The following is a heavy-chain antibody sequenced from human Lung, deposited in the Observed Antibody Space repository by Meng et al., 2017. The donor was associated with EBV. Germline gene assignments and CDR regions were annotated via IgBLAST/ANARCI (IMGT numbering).Heavy chain of an antibody. CDR3: TRGLWSTGDY. CDR2: FRSKANHYAT. V-gene: IGHV3-73*02. D-gene: IGHD2-2*01. J-gene: IGHJ4*02. Sequence: LGAARVGWALPGACLTSPCSPSGFPLSDSAVHWVRQASGKGRGWVGRFRSKANHYATAHAAAVKGRFTVSRDDSKNTAYLQMNSLKIEDTAVYYCTRGLWSTGDYWGQGTLVTVSS. CDR1: GFPLSDSA.